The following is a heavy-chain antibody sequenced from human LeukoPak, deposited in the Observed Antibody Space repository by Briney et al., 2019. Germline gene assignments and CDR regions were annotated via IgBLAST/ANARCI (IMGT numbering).Heavy chain of an antibody. J-gene: IGHJ3*02. CDR2: ISSSSSYI. Sequence: GGSLRVSCAASGFTFSSDSMNWVRQAPGKGLEWGSSISSSSSYIYYADSVKDRFTISRDNAKNSLYLQMNSLRAEDTAVYYCAREVEGAFDIWGQGTMVTVSS. CDR3: AREVEGAFDI. D-gene: IGHD2-2*01. V-gene: IGHV3-21*01. CDR1: GFTFSSDS.